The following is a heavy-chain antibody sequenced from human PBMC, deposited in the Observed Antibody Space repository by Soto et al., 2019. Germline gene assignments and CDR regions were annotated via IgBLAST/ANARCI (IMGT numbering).Heavy chain of an antibody. D-gene: IGHD2-15*01. V-gene: IGHV1-3*01. J-gene: IGHJ6*02. Sequence: ASVKVSCKASGYTFTSYAMHWVRQAPGQRLEWMGWINAGNGNTKYSQKFQGRVTITRDTSASTAYMELSSLRSEDTAVYYCARAPNPPTYCSGGSCYSYYYYGMDVWGQGTTVTVSS. CDR2: INAGNGNT. CDR1: GYTFTSYA. CDR3: ARAPNPPTYCSGGSCYSYYYYGMDV.